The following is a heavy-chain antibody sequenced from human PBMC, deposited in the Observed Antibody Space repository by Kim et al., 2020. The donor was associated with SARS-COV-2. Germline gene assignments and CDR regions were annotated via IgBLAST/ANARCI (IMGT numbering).Heavy chain of an antibody. Sequence: SETLSLTCAVYGGSFSGYYWSWIRQPPGKGLEWIGEINHSGSTNYNPSLKSRVTISVDTSKNQFSLKLSSVTAADTAVYYCARGRRLSDRLYSGIAVAGTRYWFDPWGQGTLVTVSS. CDR1: GGSFSGYY. D-gene: IGHD6-19*01. CDR2: INHSGST. V-gene: IGHV4-34*01. CDR3: ARGRRLSDRLYSGIAVAGTRYWFDP. J-gene: IGHJ5*02.